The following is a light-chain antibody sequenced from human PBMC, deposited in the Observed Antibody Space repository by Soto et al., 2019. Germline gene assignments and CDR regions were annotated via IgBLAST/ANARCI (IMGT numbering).Light chain of an antibody. J-gene: IGLJ1*01. V-gene: IGLV2-11*01. CDR3: CSYAIICH. CDR1: SSDVGGYDY. CDR2: DVT. Sequence: QSVLTQPRSVSGSPGQSVTISCTGTSSDVGGYDYVSWYKHHPGKTPKLIIYDVTKRPSGVPDRFSGSKSGNTASLTISGLQAEDEAEYYCCSYAIICHFRTGTKVTVL.